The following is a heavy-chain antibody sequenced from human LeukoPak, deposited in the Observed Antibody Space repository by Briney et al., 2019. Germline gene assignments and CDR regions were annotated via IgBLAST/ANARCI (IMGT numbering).Heavy chain of an antibody. CDR1: GYTFTSYD. D-gene: IGHD3-16*02. Sequence: ASVKVSCKASGYTFTSYDINWVRQATGQGLEWMGWMNPNSGNTGYAQKFQGRVTMTRSTSLSTAYMELSSLRPADTAVYYCARGQWGWGSLEAFDIWGQGTMVTVSS. CDR3: ARGQWGWGSLEAFDI. V-gene: IGHV1-8*01. CDR2: MNPNSGNT. J-gene: IGHJ3*02.